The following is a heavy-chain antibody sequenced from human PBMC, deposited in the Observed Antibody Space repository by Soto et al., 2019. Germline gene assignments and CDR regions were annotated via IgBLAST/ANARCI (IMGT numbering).Heavy chain of an antibody. D-gene: IGHD3-10*01. Sequence: GGSLRLSCAASGFTFSSYAMSWVRQAPGKGLEWVSAISGSGGSTYYADSVKGRFTISRDNSKNTLYLQLNSVTPEDTAVYYCARAIEGLLWFEHFDYWGQGTLVTVSS. CDR1: GFTFSSYA. CDR3: ARAIEGLLWFEHFDY. CDR2: ISGSGGST. V-gene: IGHV3-23*01. J-gene: IGHJ4*02.